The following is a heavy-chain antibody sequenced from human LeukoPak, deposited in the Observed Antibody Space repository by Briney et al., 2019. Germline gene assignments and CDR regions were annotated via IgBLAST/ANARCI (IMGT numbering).Heavy chain of an antibody. V-gene: IGHV4-39*01. CDR3: ARPTGLRPYWYFDI. CDR2: IYYSGST. D-gene: IGHD1-1*01. J-gene: IGHJ2*01. Sequence: PSETLSLTCTVSGGSISSSSYYWGWIRQPPGKGLEWIGSIYYSGSTYYNPSLKSRVTISVDTSKNQVSLKLSSVTAADTAVYYCARPTGLRPYWYFDIWGHGTLVTVSS. CDR1: GGSISSSSYY.